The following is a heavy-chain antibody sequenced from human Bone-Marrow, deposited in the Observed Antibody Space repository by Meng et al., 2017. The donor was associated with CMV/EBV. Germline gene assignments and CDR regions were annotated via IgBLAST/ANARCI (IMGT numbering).Heavy chain of an antibody. CDR2: IVVGSGNT. Sequence: SVKVSCKASGFTFTSSAVQWVRQARGQRLEWIGWIVVGSGNTNYAQKFQERVTITRDMSTSTAYMELSSLRSEDTAVYYCAADRYDKDYYYYGMDVWGQGTMVTVSS. CDR3: AADRYDKDYYYYGMDV. J-gene: IGHJ6*02. D-gene: IGHD1-1*01. V-gene: IGHV1-58*01. CDR1: GFTFTSSA.